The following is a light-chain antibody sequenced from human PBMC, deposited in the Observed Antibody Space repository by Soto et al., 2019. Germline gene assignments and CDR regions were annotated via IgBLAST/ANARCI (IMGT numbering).Light chain of an antibody. CDR2: EVN. Sequence: QPVLTQPPSASGSPGQSVTISCTGTSSDVGGYNYVSWYQQHPGKAPQLMIYEVNKPPSGVPDRFSGSKSGNTASLTVSGLQAEDEANYYCSSYAGSNNVVFGGGTKLTVL. CDR3: SSYAGSNNVV. J-gene: IGLJ2*01. V-gene: IGLV2-8*01. CDR1: SSDVGGYNY.